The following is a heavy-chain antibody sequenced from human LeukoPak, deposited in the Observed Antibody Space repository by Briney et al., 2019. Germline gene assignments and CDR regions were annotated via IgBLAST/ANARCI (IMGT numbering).Heavy chain of an antibody. CDR3: ARDLRAKY. Sequence: PSETLSLTCNVSGASIFNYYWSWIRQAPGKGLERIGYVHHSGRTNSNPSLGSRVTMSVDTSTSQLSLNLTSVTTADTAVYFCARDLRAKYWGQGTLVFVSS. CDR2: VHHSGRT. J-gene: IGHJ1*01. D-gene: IGHD4/OR15-4a*01. CDR1: GASIFNYY. V-gene: IGHV4-59*01.